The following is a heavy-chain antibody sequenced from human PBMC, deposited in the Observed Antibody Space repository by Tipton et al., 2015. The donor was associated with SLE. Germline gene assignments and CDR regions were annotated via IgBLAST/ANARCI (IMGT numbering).Heavy chain of an antibody. CDR2: IYYSVTT. V-gene: IGHV4-39*01. D-gene: IGHD6-19*01. Sequence: TLSLTCTVSGGSITSSNYYWGWIRQPPGKGLEWIGSIYYSVTTFYNPSLTSRVTISVDTSKSQFSLQLSSVTAADTAVYYCASWYSSGWYYFDYWGQGTLVTVSS. J-gene: IGHJ4*02. CDR3: ASWYSSGWYYFDY. CDR1: GGSITSSNYY.